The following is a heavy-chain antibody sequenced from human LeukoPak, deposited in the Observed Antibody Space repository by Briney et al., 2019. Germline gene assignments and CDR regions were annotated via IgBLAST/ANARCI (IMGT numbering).Heavy chain of an antibody. CDR3: ARARTVGRAVAGTGAPKNNWFDP. D-gene: IGHD6-19*01. Sequence: GASVKVSCKASGYTFTSYGISWVRQAPGQGLEWMGWISAYNGNTNYAQKLQGRVTMTTDTSTSTAYMELRSLRSDDTAVYYCARARTVGRAVAGTGAPKNNWFDPWGQGTLVTASS. CDR2: ISAYNGNT. CDR1: GYTFTSYG. J-gene: IGHJ5*02. V-gene: IGHV1-18*01.